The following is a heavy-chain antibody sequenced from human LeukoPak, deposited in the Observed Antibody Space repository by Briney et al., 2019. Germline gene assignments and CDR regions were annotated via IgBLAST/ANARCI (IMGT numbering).Heavy chain of an antibody. CDR2: IYYSGTT. V-gene: IGHV4-31*03. CDR1: GGSISSDGYY. CDR3: ARYRDSGGRLAFDI. J-gene: IGHJ3*02. D-gene: IGHD2-15*01. Sequence: PSETLSLTCTVSGGSISSDGYYWSWIRQHPGTGLEWIGYIYYSGTTYYNPSLESRVTMSVDTSKNQFSLKLSSVTAADTAVYYCARYRDSGGRLAFDIWGQGTVVTVSS.